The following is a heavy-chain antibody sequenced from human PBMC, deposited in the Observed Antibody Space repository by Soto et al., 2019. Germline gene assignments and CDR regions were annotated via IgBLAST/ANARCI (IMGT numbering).Heavy chain of an antibody. CDR2: IIPIFGTT. Sequence: SVKVSCKASGGTFSSYAISWVRQAPGQGLEWMGGIIPIFGTTNYAQKFQGRVTITADESTSTAYMELSSLRSEDTAVYYCARDSAAAGTYNWFDPWGQGTLVTVSS. CDR1: GGTFSSYA. CDR3: ARDSAAAGTYNWFDP. J-gene: IGHJ5*02. V-gene: IGHV1-69*13. D-gene: IGHD6-13*01.